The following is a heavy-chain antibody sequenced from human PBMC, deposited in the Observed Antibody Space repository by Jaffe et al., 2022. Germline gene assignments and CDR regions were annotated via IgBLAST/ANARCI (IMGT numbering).Heavy chain of an antibody. CDR3: VRVMWGGYFDY. J-gene: IGHJ4*02. CDR1: GFSFSDHY. CDR2: TRNKAKSYTT. Sequence: EVQLVESGGGLVQPGGSLRLSCAASGFSFSDHYMDWVRQAPVKGLEWVGRTRNKAKSYTTDYAASVKGRFTISRDDSKNSLYLQMNSLKIEDTAVYYCVRVMWGGYFDYWGQGALVTVSS. D-gene: IGHD3-16*01. V-gene: IGHV3-72*01.